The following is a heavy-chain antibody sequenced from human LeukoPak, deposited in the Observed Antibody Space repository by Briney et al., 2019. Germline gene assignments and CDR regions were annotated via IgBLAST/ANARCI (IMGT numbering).Heavy chain of an antibody. J-gene: IGHJ4*02. CDR3: AREPTMTTVTTSRL. D-gene: IGHD4-17*01. CDR2: ISSSGSTI. Sequence: GGSLRLSCAASGFTFSSYEMSWVRQAPGKGLEWVSYISSSGSTIYYADSVKGRFTISRDNAKNSLYLQMNSLRAEDTAVCYCAREPTMTTVTTSRLWGQGTLVTVSS. CDR1: GFTFSSYE. V-gene: IGHV3-48*03.